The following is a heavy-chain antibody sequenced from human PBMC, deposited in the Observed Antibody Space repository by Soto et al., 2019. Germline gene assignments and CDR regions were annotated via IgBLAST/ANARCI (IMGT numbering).Heavy chain of an antibody. V-gene: IGHV4-39*01. Sequence: SETLSLTCTVSGGSISSSSYYWGWIRQPPGKGLEWIGSIYYSGSTYYNPSLKSRVTISVDTSKNQFSLKLSSVTAADTAVYYCARHKDDFWSGYSSPYYYYGMDVWGQGTTVTVSS. CDR3: ARHKDDFWSGYSSPYYYYGMDV. CDR2: IYYSGST. CDR1: GGSISSSSYY. J-gene: IGHJ6*02. D-gene: IGHD3-3*01.